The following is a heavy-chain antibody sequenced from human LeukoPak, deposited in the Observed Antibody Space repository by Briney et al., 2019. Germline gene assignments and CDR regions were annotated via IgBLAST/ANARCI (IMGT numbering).Heavy chain of an antibody. J-gene: IGHJ6*03. Sequence: SETLSLTCTVSGGSISSYYWSWIRQPPGKGLEWIGYIYYSGSTNYNPSLKSRVTISVDTSKNQFSLKLSSVTAADTAVYYCARGGYTSYYYYMDVWGERTTVTVSS. CDR3: ARGGYTSYYYYMDV. CDR2: IYYSGST. CDR1: GGSISSYY. V-gene: IGHV4-59*01. D-gene: IGHD5-18*01.